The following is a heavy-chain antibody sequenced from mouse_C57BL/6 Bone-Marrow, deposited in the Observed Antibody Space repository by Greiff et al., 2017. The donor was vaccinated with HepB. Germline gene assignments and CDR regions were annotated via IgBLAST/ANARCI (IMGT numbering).Heavy chain of an antibody. D-gene: IGHD1-1*01. CDR3: ARQNTTVVATTPYFDV. CDR1: GFTFSSYT. CDR2: ISGGGGNT. Sequence: EVMLVESGGGLVKPGGSLKLSCAASGFTFSSYTMSWVRQTPEKRLEWVATISGGGGNTYYPDSVKGRFTISRDNAKNTLYLQMSSLRSEDTALYYCARQNTTVVATTPYFDVWGTGTTVTVSS. V-gene: IGHV5-9*01. J-gene: IGHJ1*03.